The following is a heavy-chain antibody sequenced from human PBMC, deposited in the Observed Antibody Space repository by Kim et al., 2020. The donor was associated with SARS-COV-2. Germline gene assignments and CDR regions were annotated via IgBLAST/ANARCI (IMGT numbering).Heavy chain of an antibody. J-gene: IGHJ3*02. CDR3: ARERGSITMTSSSSCAFDI. D-gene: IGHD3-22*01. Sequence: GGSLRLSCAASGFTFSSYEMNWVRQAPGKGLEWVSYISSSGSTIYYADSVKGRFTISRDNAKNSLYLQMNSLRAEDTAVYYCARERGSITMTSSSSCAFDILGQGTMVTVSS. CDR2: ISSSGSTI. V-gene: IGHV3-48*03. CDR1: GFTFSSYE.